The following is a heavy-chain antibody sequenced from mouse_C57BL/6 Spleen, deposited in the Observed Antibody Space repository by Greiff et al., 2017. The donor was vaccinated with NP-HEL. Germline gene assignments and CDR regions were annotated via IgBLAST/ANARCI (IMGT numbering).Heavy chain of an antibody. Sequence: QVQLQQSGAELVRPGTSVKVSCKASGYAFTNYLLAWVKQRPGQGLEWIGVINPGSGGTNYNEKFKGKATLTADKSSSTAYMQLSSLTSEDSAVYFCARTPPTPVLVPCDYWGQGTTLTVSS. CDR2: INPGSGGT. CDR3: ARTPPTPVLVPCDY. D-gene: IGHD1-1*01. V-gene: IGHV1-54*01. J-gene: IGHJ2*01. CDR1: GYAFTNYL.